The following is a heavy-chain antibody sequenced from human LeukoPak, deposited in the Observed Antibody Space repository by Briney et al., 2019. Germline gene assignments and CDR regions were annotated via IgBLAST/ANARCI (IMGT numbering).Heavy chain of an antibody. CDR2: IYYSGST. V-gene: IGHV4-59*01. Sequence: SETLSLTCTVSGGSISSYYWSWIRQPPGKGLEWIGYIYYSGSTNYNPSLKSRVTISVDTSKNQFSLKLSSVTAADTAVYYCARSSGWVNWFDPWGQGTLVTVSS. D-gene: IGHD6-19*01. J-gene: IGHJ5*02. CDR1: GGSISSYY. CDR3: ARSSGWVNWFDP.